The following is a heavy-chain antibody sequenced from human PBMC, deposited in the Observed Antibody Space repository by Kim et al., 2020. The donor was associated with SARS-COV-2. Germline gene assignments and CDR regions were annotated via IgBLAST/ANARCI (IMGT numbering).Heavy chain of an antibody. J-gene: IGHJ4*02. CDR3: ARRGGSGTYLVDY. CDR2: INPYDSNT. V-gene: IGHV5-51*01. Sequence: ESLKISCKGSGYSFTSYWIGWVRQMPGKGLEWMGTINPYDSNTKYSPSFQGQVTFSADKSISTAFLQWNSLQASDTAMYYCARRGGSGTYLVDYWGQGT. CDR1: GYSFTSYW. D-gene: IGHD1-26*01.